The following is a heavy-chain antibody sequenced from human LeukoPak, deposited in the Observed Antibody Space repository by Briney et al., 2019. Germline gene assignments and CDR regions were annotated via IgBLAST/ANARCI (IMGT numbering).Heavy chain of an antibody. D-gene: IGHD1-26*01. Sequence: GGSLRLSCAASGFTFDDYAMHWVRQAPGKGLEWVSLISGDSTYYADSVKGRFTISRDNSKNSLYLQMNSLRTEDTALYYCAKSRATDFDHWGQGTLVTVSS. CDR1: GFTFDDYA. V-gene: IGHV3-43*02. CDR2: ISGDST. CDR3: AKSRATDFDH. J-gene: IGHJ4*02.